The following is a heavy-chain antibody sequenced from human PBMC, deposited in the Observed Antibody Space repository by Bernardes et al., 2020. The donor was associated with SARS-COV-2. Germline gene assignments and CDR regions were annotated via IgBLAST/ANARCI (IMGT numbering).Heavy chain of an antibody. CDR1: GFTFSDHY. CDR2: SRDRVEDYST. D-gene: IGHD5-18*01. CDR3: ARAARLRPFDC. V-gene: IGHV3-72*01. J-gene: IGHJ4*02. Sequence: GGSLRLSCAASGFTFSDHYMDWVRQAPGKGLEWVARSRDRVEDYSTEYAASVKGRFTISRDDSKNSLYLQMNNLKAEDAAVYYCARAARLRPFDCWGQGTLVTVSS.